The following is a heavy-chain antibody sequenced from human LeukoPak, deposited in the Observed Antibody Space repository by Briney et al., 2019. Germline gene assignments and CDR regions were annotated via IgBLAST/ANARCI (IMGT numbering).Heavy chain of an antibody. Sequence: PGRSLRLSCEASGFPFSSYAMTWVRQAPGKGLEWVAVISYDGSNKYYTDSVKGRFTISRDNSKNTLYLQMNSLRTEDTAVYYCAKSDLGHRSRQVGHFDYWGQGTLVTVSS. V-gene: IGHV3-30*18. CDR1: GFPFSSYA. D-gene: IGHD2-15*01. J-gene: IGHJ4*02. CDR2: ISYDGSNK. CDR3: AKSDLGHRSRQVGHFDY.